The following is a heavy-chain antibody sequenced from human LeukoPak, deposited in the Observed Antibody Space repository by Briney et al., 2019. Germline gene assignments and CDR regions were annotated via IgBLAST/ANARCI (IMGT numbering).Heavy chain of an antibody. Sequence: GGSLRLSCAASGFTFSSYSMNWVRQAPGKGLEWVSYISSSSSTIYYADSVKGRFTISRDNAKNSLYLQMNSLRADDTAVYYCARRGYGSGSYYNGPYYYYYYYMDVWGKGTTVTVSS. D-gene: IGHD3-10*01. CDR3: ARRGYGSGSYYNGPYYYYYYYMDV. V-gene: IGHV3-48*01. CDR1: GFTFSSYS. J-gene: IGHJ6*03. CDR2: ISSSSSTI.